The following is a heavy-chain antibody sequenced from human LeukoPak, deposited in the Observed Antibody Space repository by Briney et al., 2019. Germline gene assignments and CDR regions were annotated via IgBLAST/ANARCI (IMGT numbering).Heavy chain of an antibody. CDR3: ARDESYYDSSGSRFDY. Sequence: PGGSLRLSCAASGFTFSSYWMHWGRQAPGKGLVWVSRIKSDGSSTSYADSVKGRFTISRDNAKNTLNLQMNSLRAEDTAVYYCARDESYYDSSGSRFDYWGQGTLVTVSS. D-gene: IGHD3-22*01. CDR2: IKSDGSST. J-gene: IGHJ4*02. V-gene: IGHV3-74*01. CDR1: GFTFSSYW.